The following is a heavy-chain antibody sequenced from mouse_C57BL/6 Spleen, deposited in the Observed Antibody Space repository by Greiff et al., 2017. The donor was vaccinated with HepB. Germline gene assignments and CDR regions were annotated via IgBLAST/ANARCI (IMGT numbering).Heavy chain of an antibody. CDR3: ATTVYGNYPLAMDY. J-gene: IGHJ4*01. D-gene: IGHD2-1*01. CDR1: GYTFTSYW. CDR2: IDPNSGGT. Sequence: QVQLQQPGAELVKPGASVKLSCKASGYTFTSYWMHWVKQRPGRGLEWIGRIDPNSGGTKYNEKFKSKATLTVDKPSSTADMQLSSLTSEDSAVYYCATTVYGNYPLAMDYWGQGTSVTVSS. V-gene: IGHV1-72*01.